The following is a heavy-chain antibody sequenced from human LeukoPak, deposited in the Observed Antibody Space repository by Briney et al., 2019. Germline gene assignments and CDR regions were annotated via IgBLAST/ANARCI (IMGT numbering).Heavy chain of an antibody. V-gene: IGHV3-64*01. Sequence: PGGSLRLSCAASGFTLSSYAMHWVRQAPGKGLEYVSAISSNGGSTYYANSVKGRFTISRDNSKNTLYLQMGSLRAEDMAVYYCARDREVRGVITPVAFDIWGQGTMVTVSS. D-gene: IGHD3-10*01. CDR1: GFTLSSYA. CDR2: ISSNGGST. J-gene: IGHJ3*02. CDR3: ARDREVRGVITPVAFDI.